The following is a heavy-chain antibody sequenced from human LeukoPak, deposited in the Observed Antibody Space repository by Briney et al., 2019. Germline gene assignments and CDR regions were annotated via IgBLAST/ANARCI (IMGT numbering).Heavy chain of an antibody. CDR3: AKDTMGRFIVVVNTLDY. Sequence: PGGSLRLSCAASGFTLDDYAMHWVRQAPGMGLEWVSGISWNSGSIGYADSVKGRFTISRDNAKNSLYLQKNSLRAEDTALYYCAKDTMGRFIVVVNTLDYWGQGTLVTVSS. CDR2: ISWNSGSI. D-gene: IGHD3-22*01. J-gene: IGHJ4*02. V-gene: IGHV3-9*01. CDR1: GFTLDDYA.